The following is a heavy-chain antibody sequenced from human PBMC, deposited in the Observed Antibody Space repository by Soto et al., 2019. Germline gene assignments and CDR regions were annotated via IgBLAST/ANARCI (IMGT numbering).Heavy chain of an antibody. D-gene: IGHD2-2*01. CDR3: ARGGGIVVVSFDY. V-gene: IGHV4-59*06. J-gene: IGHJ4*02. CDR2: IYYSGST. Sequence: SETLSLTCTVSGGSISSYYWSWILQHPGKGLEWIGYIYYSGSTYYNPSLKSRVTISVDTSKNQFSLKLSSVTAADTAVYYCARGGGIVVVSFDYWGQGTLVTVSS. CDR1: GGSISSYY.